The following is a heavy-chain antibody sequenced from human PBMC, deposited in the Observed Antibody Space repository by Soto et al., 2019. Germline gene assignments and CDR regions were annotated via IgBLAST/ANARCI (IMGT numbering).Heavy chain of an antibody. CDR1: RGAFSSYT. V-gene: IGHV1-69*04. CDR2: IIPILGIA. J-gene: IGHJ1*01. D-gene: IGHD6-6*01. Sequence: SVKVSCKASRGAFSSYTSSWLRHSPGQGLEWMGRIIPILGIANYAQKFQGRVTITADKSTSTAYMELSSLRSEDTAVYYCAREQLLGYSSSPGGSYFQHWGQRTLVTVSS. CDR3: AREQLLGYSSSPGGSYFQH.